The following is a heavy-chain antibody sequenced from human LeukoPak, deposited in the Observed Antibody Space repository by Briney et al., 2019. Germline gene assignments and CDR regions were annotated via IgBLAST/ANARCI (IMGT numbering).Heavy chain of an antibody. CDR1: GYTFIGHY. V-gene: IGHV1-2*02. CDR2: INPNSGGT. Sequence: GASVKVSCKASGYTFIGHYIHWVRQAPGQGLEWMGWINPNSGGTNYAQKFQGRVTMTRDTSISTAYMELSRLRSDDTAVYYCARVGAAHDAFDIWGQGTMVTVSS. D-gene: IGHD2-15*01. J-gene: IGHJ3*02. CDR3: ARVGAAHDAFDI.